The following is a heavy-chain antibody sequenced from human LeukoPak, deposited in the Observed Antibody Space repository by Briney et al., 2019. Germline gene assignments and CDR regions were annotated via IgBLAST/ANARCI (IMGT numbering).Heavy chain of an antibody. J-gene: IGHJ3*02. V-gene: IGHV1-69*04. CDR1: GGTFSSYA. CDR2: IIPIFGIA. D-gene: IGHD2-2*01. CDR3: ARESLYCSSTSCHTHSDAFDI. Sequence: GASMKVSCKASGGTFSSYAISWVRQAPGQGLEWMGRIIPIFGIANYAQKFQGRVTITADKSTSIAYMELSSLRSEDTAVYYCARESLYCSSTSCHTHSDAFDIWGQGTMVTVSS.